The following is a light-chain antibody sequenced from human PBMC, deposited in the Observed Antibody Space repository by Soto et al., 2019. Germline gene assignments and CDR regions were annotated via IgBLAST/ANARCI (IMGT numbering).Light chain of an antibody. V-gene: IGKV3-11*01. J-gene: IGKJ1*01. Sequence: EIVLTQSPSTLSLSPGERATLSCRASQSVSSYLAWYQQKPGQAPRLLIYHASNKATGIPARFRGSGSGTDFTLTISSLAPEDFEVYYCQQRNNSPVTFGQGTKVDIK. CDR3: QQRNNSPVT. CDR2: HAS. CDR1: QSVSSY.